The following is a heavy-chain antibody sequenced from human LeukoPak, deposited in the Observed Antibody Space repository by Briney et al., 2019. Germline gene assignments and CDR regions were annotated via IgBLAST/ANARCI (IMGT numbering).Heavy chain of an antibody. CDR2: ISAYNGNT. V-gene: IGHV1-18*01. Sequence: ASVKVSCRASGYTFTSYGIGWVRQAPGQGLEWMGWISAYNGNTNYAQKLQGRVTMTTDTSTSTAYMELRSLRSDDTAVYYCARVFTSGAIKRITMVRGVIPGWFDPWGQGTLVTVSS. CDR1: GYTFTSYG. D-gene: IGHD3-10*01. CDR3: ARVFTSGAIKRITMVRGVIPGWFDP. J-gene: IGHJ5*02.